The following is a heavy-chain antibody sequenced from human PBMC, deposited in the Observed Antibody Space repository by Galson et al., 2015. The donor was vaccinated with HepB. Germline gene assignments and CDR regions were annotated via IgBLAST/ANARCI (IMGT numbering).Heavy chain of an antibody. V-gene: IGHV4-59*01. D-gene: IGHD3-22*01. CDR2: IYYSGST. CDR3: ARVTYYYDSSGSESRDNWFDP. J-gene: IGHJ5*02. Sequence: ETLSLTCTVSGGSISSYYWSWIWQPPGKGLEWIGYIYYSGSTNYNPSLKSRVTISVDTSKNQFSLKLSSVTAADTAVYYCARVTYYYDSSGSESRDNWFDPWGQGTLVTVSS. CDR1: GGSISSYY.